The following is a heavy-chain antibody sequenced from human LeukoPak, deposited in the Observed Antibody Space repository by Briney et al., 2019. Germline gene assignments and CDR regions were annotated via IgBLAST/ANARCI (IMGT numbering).Heavy chain of an antibody. J-gene: IGHJ4*02. Sequence: ASVKVSCKASGYTSTSYGISWVRQAPGQGLEWMGWISAYNGNTNYAQKLQGRVTMTTDTSTSTAYMELRSLRSDDTAVYYCARDLYYCSGGSCYYNYWGQGTLVTVSS. CDR1: GYTSTSYG. D-gene: IGHD2-15*01. CDR2: ISAYNGNT. V-gene: IGHV1-18*01. CDR3: ARDLYYCSGGSCYYNY.